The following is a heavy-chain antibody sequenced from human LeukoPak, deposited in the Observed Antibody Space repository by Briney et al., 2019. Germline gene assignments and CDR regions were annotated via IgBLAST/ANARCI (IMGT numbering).Heavy chain of an antibody. CDR1: GGTFSSYA. CDR2: IIPIFGIA. CDR3: AREGFTIFGVVIDYYYGMDV. Sequence: GASVKVSCKASGGTFSSYAISWVRQAPGQGLEWMGRIIPIFGIANYAQKFQGRVTITADKSTSTAYMELSSLRSEDTAVYYCAREGFTIFGVVIDYYYGMDVWGRGTTVTVSS. D-gene: IGHD3-3*01. V-gene: IGHV1-69*04. J-gene: IGHJ6*02.